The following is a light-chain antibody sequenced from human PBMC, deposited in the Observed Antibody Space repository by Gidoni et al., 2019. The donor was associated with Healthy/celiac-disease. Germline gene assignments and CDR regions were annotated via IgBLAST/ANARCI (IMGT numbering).Light chain of an antibody. V-gene: IGKV1-8*01. Sequence: AIRMTQSPSSFSASTGDRVTITCRASQGMSSYLAWYQQKPGKAPKLLTYAASTLQSGVPSRFSGSGSGTDFTLTISCLQSEDFATYYCQQYYSYPGTFGQGTKLEIK. CDR1: QGMSSY. CDR2: AAS. J-gene: IGKJ2*01. CDR3: QQYYSYPGT.